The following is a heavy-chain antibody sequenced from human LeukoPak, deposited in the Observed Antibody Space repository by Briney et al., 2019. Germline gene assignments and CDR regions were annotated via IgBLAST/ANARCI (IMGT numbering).Heavy chain of an antibody. J-gene: IGHJ4*02. CDR1: GFTFSSYS. D-gene: IGHD3-16*02. CDR3: ARPAYDYVWGSYRYTPYYFDY. CDR2: ISSSSTYI. V-gene: IGHV3-21*01. Sequence: GGSLRLSCAASGFTFSSYSMNWVRQAPGKGLEWVSSISSSSTYIYYADSVKGRFTISRDNAKNTLYLQMNSLRAEDTAVYYCARPAYDYVWGSYRYTPYYFDYWGQGTLVTVSS.